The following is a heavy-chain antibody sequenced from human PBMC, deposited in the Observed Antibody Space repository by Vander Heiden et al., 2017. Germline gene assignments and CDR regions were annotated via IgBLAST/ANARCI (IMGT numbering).Heavy chain of an antibody. D-gene: IGHD3-22*01. CDR1: GFTFRIYA. CDR2: ISGRGGST. V-gene: IGHV3-23*01. Sequence: EVQLLESGGGLVQPGGSLRLSCAASGFTFRIYAMSWVRQAPGKGLEWVSAISGRGGSTYYADSVKGRFTISRDNSKNTLYLQMNSLRAEDTAVYYCAKDYYYDSIGWCDPWGQGTLVTVSS. CDR3: AKDYYYDSIGWCDP. J-gene: IGHJ5*02.